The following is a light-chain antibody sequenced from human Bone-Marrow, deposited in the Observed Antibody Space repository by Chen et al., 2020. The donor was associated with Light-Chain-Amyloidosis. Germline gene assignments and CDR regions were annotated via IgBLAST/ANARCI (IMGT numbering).Light chain of an antibody. Sequence: SSVLTQPPSVPVAPGQTARITCGGNHIGSKTVHWYQQKPGQAPVLVIYYDSDRPSGIPERFSGSKSGNTATLTISRVEAGDEADYYCQVWDSSSDHVVFGGGTKLTVL. J-gene: IGLJ2*01. CDR1: HIGSKT. CDR2: YDS. CDR3: QVWDSSSDHVV. V-gene: IGLV3-21*04.